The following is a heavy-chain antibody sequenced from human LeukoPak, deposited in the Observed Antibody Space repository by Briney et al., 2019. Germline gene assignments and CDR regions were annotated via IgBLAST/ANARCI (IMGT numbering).Heavy chain of an antibody. D-gene: IGHD1-20*01. CDR3: ARGLDNWNDTPFNYYMDV. V-gene: IGHV1-8*03. Sequence: ASVKVSCKASGYTFTSYDINWVRQATGQGLEWMGWMNPNSGNTGYAQKFQGRVTITRNTSISTAYMELSSLRSEDTAVYYCARGLDNWNDTPFNYYMDVWGKGTTVTVSS. J-gene: IGHJ6*03. CDR2: MNPNSGNT. CDR1: GYTFTSYD.